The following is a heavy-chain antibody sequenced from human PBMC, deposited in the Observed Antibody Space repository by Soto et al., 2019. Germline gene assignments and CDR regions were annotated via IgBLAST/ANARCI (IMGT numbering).Heavy chain of an antibody. D-gene: IGHD6-19*01. J-gene: IGHJ4*01. CDR3: AGERSSGWLDY. CDR2: IMQDGSEK. V-gene: IGHV3-7*01. CDR1: GLTFSRSW. Sequence: LRLSCAASGLTFSRSWMSWVRQAPGKGLEWVANIMQDGSEKYYVDSVKGRFTISRDNSKNSLYLQMNSLSLEDTAVYYCAGERSSGWLDYWGLGTLVTVSS.